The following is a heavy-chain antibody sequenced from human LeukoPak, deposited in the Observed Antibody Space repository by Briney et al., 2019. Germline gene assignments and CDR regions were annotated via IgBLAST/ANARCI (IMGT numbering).Heavy chain of an antibody. V-gene: IGHV3-21*01. CDR1: GFTFSSYA. Sequence: GGSLRLSCAASGFTFSSYAMSWVRQAPGKGLEWVSSISSSSSYIYYADSVKGRFTISRDNAKNSLYLQMNSLRAEDTAVYYCAAYGSGSYYNGDWGQGTLVTVSS. D-gene: IGHD3-10*01. CDR2: ISSSSSYI. CDR3: AAYGSGSYYNGD. J-gene: IGHJ4*02.